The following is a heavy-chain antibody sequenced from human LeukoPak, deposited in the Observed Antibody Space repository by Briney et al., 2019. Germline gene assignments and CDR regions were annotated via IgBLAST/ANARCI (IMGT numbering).Heavy chain of an antibody. CDR3: ATQNPPGSGYYDTYNWFDP. D-gene: IGHD5-12*01. V-gene: IGHV3-43*02. Sequence: GGSLRLSCTASVFTFDDYVMHWVRQAPGKGLEWVSLISGDGSGTYYADSVKGRFTISRDNSKNSLFLHMSGLRAEDTTLYYCATQNPPGSGYYDTYNWFDPWGQGTLVTVAS. J-gene: IGHJ5*02. CDR1: VFTFDDYV. CDR2: ISGDGSGT.